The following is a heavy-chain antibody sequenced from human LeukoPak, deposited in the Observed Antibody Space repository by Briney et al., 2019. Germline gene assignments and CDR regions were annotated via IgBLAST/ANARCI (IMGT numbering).Heavy chain of an antibody. CDR3: ARSYDFWSGSNWFDP. D-gene: IGHD3-3*01. CDR1: GGSISSYY. CDR2: IYYSGST. V-gene: IGHV4-59*01. J-gene: IGHJ5*02. Sequence: PSETLSLTCTVSGGSISSYYWSWIRQPPGKGLEWIGYIYYSGSTNYNPSLKSRVTISVDTSKNQFSLKLSCVTAADTAVYYCARSYDFWSGSNWFDPWGQGTLVTVSS.